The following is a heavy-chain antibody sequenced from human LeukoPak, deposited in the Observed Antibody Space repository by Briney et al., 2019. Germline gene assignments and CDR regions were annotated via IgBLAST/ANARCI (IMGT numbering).Heavy chain of an antibody. V-gene: IGHV3-30*02. CDR2: LRSDGKTD. J-gene: IGHJ6*03. D-gene: IGHD6-13*01. CDR3: ARTAQQLVKRDYYYYMDV. Sequence: PGGSLRLSCEASGFSLTSYDIHWVRQTPGKGLEWVAFLRSDGKTDNYADSVKGRFTLSRDNSKNTLYLQLNSLRPEDTAVYYCARTAQQLVKRDYYYYMDVWGRGTTVTVSS. CDR1: GFSLTSYD.